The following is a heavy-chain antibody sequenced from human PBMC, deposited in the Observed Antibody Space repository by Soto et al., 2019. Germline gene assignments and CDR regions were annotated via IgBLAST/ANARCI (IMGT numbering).Heavy chain of an antibody. D-gene: IGHD2-2*01. J-gene: IGHJ6*02. CDR1: GGTFSSYA. CDR3: ASNIVVVPAAWYGMDV. Sequence: EASVKVSFKASGGTFSSYAISWVRQAPGQGLEWMGGIIPIFGTANYAQKFQGRVTITADESTSTAYMELSSLRSEDTAVYYCASNIVVVPAAWYGMDVWGQGTTVTVSS. V-gene: IGHV1-69*13. CDR2: IIPIFGTA.